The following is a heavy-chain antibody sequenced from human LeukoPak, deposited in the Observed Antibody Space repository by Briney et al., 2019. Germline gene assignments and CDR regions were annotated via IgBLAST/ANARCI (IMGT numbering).Heavy chain of an antibody. Sequence: GGSLRLSCAASGFTFSSYAMHWVRQAPGKGLEWVAVISYDGSNKYYADSVKGRFTISRDNSKNTLYLQMNSLRAEDTAVFYCARLFYHILTGPGGGEPHDYWGQGTLVTVSS. V-gene: IGHV3-30*04. CDR2: ISYDGSNK. J-gene: IGHJ4*02. D-gene: IGHD3-9*01. CDR3: ARLFYHILTGPGGGEPHDY. CDR1: GFTFSSYA.